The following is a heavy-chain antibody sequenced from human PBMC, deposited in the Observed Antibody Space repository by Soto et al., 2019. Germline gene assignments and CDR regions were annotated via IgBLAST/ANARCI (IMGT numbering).Heavy chain of an antibody. Sequence: QVQLQESGPGLVKPSQTLSLTCTVSGGSISSGGYFWSWIRQHPGKGLEWIGFIYYSGSTYYNPSLKSRVTISVDTSKTQFSLKLSSVTAADTAVYYCAREGAAPYYYYGMDVWGQGTTVTVSS. CDR2: IYYSGST. J-gene: IGHJ6*02. D-gene: IGHD6-6*01. V-gene: IGHV4-31*03. CDR1: GGSISSGGYF. CDR3: AREGAAPYYYYGMDV.